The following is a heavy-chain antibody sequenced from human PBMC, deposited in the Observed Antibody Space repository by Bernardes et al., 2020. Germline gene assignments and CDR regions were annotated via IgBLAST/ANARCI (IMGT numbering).Heavy chain of an antibody. CDR2: ISGSGGST. CDR3: AKDQGSKEIVATFDY. CDR1: GFTFSSYA. J-gene: IGHJ4*02. Sequence: GWSLRLSCAASGFTFSSYAMSWVRQAPGKGLEWVSAISGSGGSTYYADSVKGRFTISRDNSKNTLYLQMNSLRAEDTAVYYCAKDQGSKEIVATFDYWGQGTLVTVSS. V-gene: IGHV3-23*01. D-gene: IGHD5-12*01.